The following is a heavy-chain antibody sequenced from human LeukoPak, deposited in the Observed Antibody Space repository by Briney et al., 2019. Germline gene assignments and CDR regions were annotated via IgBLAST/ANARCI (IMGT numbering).Heavy chain of an antibody. CDR2: ISSSSSYI. Sequence: GGSLRLSCAASGFTFSSYSMNWVRQAPGKGLEWVSSISSSSSYIYYADSVKGRFTISRDNAKNSLYLQMNSLRAEDTAVYYCARERSVCSGGSCSPFDIWGQGTMVTVSS. V-gene: IGHV3-21*01. D-gene: IGHD2-15*01. CDR3: ARERSVCSGGSCSPFDI. CDR1: GFTFSSYS. J-gene: IGHJ3*02.